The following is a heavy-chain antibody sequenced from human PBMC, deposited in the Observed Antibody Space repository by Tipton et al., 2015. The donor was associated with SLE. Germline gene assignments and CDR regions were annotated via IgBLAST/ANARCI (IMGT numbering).Heavy chain of an antibody. CDR1: GFTFSSYA. V-gene: IGHV3-30*04. CDR2: ISYDGSNK. CDR3: ARDLPPFDY. J-gene: IGHJ4*02. Sequence: SLRLSCVASGFTFSSYAMHWVRQAPGKGLEWVAVISYDGSNKYYADSVKGRFTISRDNSKNTLYLQMNSLRAEDTAVYYCARDLPPFDYWGQGTLVTVSS.